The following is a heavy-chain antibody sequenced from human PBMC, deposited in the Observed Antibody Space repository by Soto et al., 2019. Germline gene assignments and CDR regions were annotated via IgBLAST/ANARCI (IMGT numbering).Heavy chain of an antibody. D-gene: IGHD4-17*01. CDR1: GFTFSSSA. J-gene: IGHJ4*02. CDR3: ATDVGVHIYGLARH. Sequence: QMQLVQSGPEVKKPGTSVKVSCKTSGFTFSSSAVHWVRQARGHRLQWIGWIDVGSANANYAHMLQERVTISRDMSTSTAYMELSSLRPEDTAVYYCATDVGVHIYGLARHWGPGTLVTVSS. V-gene: IGHV1-58*01. CDR2: IDVGSANA.